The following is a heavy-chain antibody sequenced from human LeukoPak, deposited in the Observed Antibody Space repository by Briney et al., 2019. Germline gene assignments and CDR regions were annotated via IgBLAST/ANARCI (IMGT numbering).Heavy chain of an antibody. V-gene: IGHV3-23*01. CDR3: AKGTDDYGDSGGDY. CDR2: ISGGGGST. Sequence: GGSLRLSCAASGFTFSSYAMSWVRQAPGKGLEWVSAISGGGGSTYYADSVKGRFTISRDNSKNTLYLQMNSLRAEDTAVYYCAKGTDDYGDSGGDYWGQGTLVTVSS. CDR1: GFTFSSYA. D-gene: IGHD4-17*01. J-gene: IGHJ4*02.